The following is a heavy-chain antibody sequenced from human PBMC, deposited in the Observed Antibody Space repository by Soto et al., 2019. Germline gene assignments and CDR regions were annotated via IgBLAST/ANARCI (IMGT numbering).Heavy chain of an antibody. J-gene: IGHJ4*02. V-gene: IGHV3-30-3*01. CDR3: ARPDYGSGSYPDY. Sequence: QVQLVESGGGVVQPGRSLRLSCTASGFTFSSYAMHWVRQAPGKGLEWVAVISYDGSNKYYADSVKGRFTISRDNSKNTLFLQMNSLRAEVTAVYYCARPDYGSGSYPDYWGQGTLVTVSS. CDR2: ISYDGSNK. D-gene: IGHD3-10*01. CDR1: GFTFSSYA.